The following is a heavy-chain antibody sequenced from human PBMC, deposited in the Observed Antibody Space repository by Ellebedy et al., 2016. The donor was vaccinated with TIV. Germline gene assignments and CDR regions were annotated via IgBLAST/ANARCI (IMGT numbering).Heavy chain of an antibody. CDR3: ARVSVTGMVIHYYGMDV. CDR1: GYTFTSYY. D-gene: IGHD5-18*01. Sequence: AASVKVSCKASGYTFTSYYMHWVRQAPGQGLEWMGIINPSGGSTSYAQKLQGRVTMTRDTSTSTVYMELSSLRSEDTAVYYCARVSVTGMVIHYYGMDVWGQGTTVTVSS. J-gene: IGHJ6*02. V-gene: IGHV1-46*04. CDR2: INPSGGST.